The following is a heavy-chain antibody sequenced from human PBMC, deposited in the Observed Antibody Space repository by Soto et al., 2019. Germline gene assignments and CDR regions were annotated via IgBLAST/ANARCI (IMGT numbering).Heavy chain of an antibody. J-gene: IGHJ6*02. V-gene: IGHV1-18*01. D-gene: IGHD6-6*01. CDR2: ISAYNGNT. CDR3: ARVGNIAARPGSPYYDGMDV. Sequence: ASVKVSCKASGYTFTSYGISWVRQAPGQGLEWMGWISAYNGNTNYAQKLQGRVTMTTDTSTSTAYMELRSLRSDDTAVYYCARVGNIAARPGSPYYDGMDVWGQGTTVTVSS. CDR1: GYTFTSYG.